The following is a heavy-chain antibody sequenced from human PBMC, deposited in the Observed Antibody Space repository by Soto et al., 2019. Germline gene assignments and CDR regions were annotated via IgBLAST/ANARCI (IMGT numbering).Heavy chain of an antibody. CDR2: IYYTGNT. CDR1: GVSINTGGRF. D-gene: IGHD1-1*01. CDR3: AIALRPTGRPGWWYCDL. J-gene: IGHJ2*01. Sequence: QVQLQESGPGLVKPSQTLSLTCTVSGVSINTGGRFWSWVRQHPGKGLEWIGYIYYTGNTDYNPALWRQLPFSVDTPKSQNSLNLRSVTATDTAVNYCAIALRPTGRPGWWYCDLCGRRTRVTVPS. V-gene: IGHV4-31*01.